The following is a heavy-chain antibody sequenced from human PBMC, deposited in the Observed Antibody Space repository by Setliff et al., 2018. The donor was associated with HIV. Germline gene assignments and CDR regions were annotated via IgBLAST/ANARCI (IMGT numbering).Heavy chain of an antibody. D-gene: IGHD3-3*01. CDR3: ARPSLGIGGGSKFDS. CDR1: GASMRGTNYY. V-gene: IGHV4-39*01. Sequence: PSETLSLTCTVSGASMRGTNYYWGWVRQPPGKGLEWIGNFHFSGSTYYNPSLKSRVTISVDPSQNQFSLRLISVTAADAAIYYCARPSLGIGGGSKFDSWDQGIRVTVSS. J-gene: IGHJ4*02. CDR2: FHFSGST.